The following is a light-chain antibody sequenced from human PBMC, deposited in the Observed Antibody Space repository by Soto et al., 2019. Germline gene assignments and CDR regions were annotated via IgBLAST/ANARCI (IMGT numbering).Light chain of an antibody. V-gene: IGKV2-28*01. J-gene: IGKJ4*01. Sequence: DIVMTQSPFSLPVTPGEPASISCRSSRSPYSSGYNCLDWYLQKPGQPPQLLIYFGSNRASGVPDRFSGSGSGTDFTLEISRVEAEDLGVYYCMQTLQTPLTFGGGTKVEI. CDR3: MQTLQTPLT. CDR2: FGS. CDR1: RSPYSSGYNC.